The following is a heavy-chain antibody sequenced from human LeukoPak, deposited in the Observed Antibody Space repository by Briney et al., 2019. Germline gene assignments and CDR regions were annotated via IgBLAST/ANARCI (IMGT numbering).Heavy chain of an antibody. V-gene: IGHV4-30-4*08. CDR1: GGSISSGDYY. D-gene: IGHD2-2*03. Sequence: SETLSLTCTVSGGSISSGDYYWSWIRQPPGKGLEWIGYIYYSGSTYYNPSLKSRVTISVDTSKNQFSLKLSSVTAADTAVYYCARDGYCSSTSCEGMDAFDIWGQGTMVTVSS. J-gene: IGHJ3*02. CDR3: ARDGYCSSTSCEGMDAFDI. CDR2: IYYSGST.